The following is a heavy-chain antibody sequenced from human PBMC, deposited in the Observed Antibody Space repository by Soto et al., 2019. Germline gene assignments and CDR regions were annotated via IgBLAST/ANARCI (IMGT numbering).Heavy chain of an antibody. CDR2: ISGSGGST. J-gene: IGHJ6*03. CDR1: GFTFSSYA. Sequence: GGSLRLSCAASGFTFSSYAMSWVRQAPGKGLEWVSAISGSGGSTYYADSVKGWFTISRDNSKNTLYLQMNSLRAEDTAVYYCAKESGEYSSSSGQYYYYYYMDVWGKGTTVTVSS. CDR3: AKESGEYSSSSGQYYYYYYMDV. V-gene: IGHV3-23*01. D-gene: IGHD6-6*01.